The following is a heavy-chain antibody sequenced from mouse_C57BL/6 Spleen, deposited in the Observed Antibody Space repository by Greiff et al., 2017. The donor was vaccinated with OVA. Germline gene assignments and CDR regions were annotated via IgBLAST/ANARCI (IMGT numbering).Heavy chain of an antibody. J-gene: IGHJ4*01. V-gene: IGHV1-53*01. Sequence: QVQLQQPGTELVKPGASVKLSCKASGYTFTSYWMHWVKQRPGQGLEWIGNINPSNGGTNYNEKFKSKATLTVDKSSSTAYMQLSSLTSEDSAVYYCARSVLLLRPSYAMDYWGQGTSVTVSS. CDR2: INPSNGGT. CDR3: ARSVLLLRPSYAMDY. D-gene: IGHD1-1*01. CDR1: GYTFTSYW.